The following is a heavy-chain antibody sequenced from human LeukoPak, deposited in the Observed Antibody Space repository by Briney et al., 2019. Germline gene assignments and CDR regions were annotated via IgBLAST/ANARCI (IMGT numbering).Heavy chain of an antibody. CDR3: ARDLAAAGTGDY. D-gene: IGHD6-13*01. V-gene: IGHV3-33*01. CDR2: IWFDGSNK. CDR1: GFTFSSYG. J-gene: IGHJ4*02. Sequence: GRSLRLSCAASGFTFSSYGMHWVRQAPGKGLEWVAVIWFDGSNKYYADSVKGRFTISRDNSKNTLYLQMNSLRAEDTAVYYCARDLAAAGTGDYWGQGTLVTVSS.